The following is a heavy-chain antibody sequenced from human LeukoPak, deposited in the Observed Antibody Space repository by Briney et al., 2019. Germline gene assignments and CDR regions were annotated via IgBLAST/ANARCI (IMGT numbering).Heavy chain of an antibody. CDR1: GGTFSSYA. D-gene: IGHD6-6*01. J-gene: IGHJ6*02. CDR2: IIPIFGTA. CDR3: ARDLWSRIAARQDPYYYYGMDV. V-gene: IGHV1-69*13. Sequence: SVKVSCKASGGTFSSYAISWVRQAPGQGLEWMGGIIPIFGTANYAQKFQGRVTITADESTSTAYMELSSLRSEDTAVYYCARDLWSRIAARQDPYYYYGMDVWGQGTTVTVSS.